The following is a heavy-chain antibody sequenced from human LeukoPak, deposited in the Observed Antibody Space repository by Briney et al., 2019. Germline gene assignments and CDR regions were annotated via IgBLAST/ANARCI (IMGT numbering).Heavy chain of an antibody. V-gene: IGHV3-11*01. J-gene: IGHJ6*02. CDR2: ISSSGSTI. CDR3: AREREDYYYYGMDV. CDR1: GFTFSDYY. Sequence: GGSLRLSCAASGFTFSDYYMSWIRQAPGKGLEWVSYISSSGSTIYYADSVKGRFTISRDNAKNSLYLQMNSLRAEDTAVYYCAREREDYYYYGMDVWGQGTTVTVSS.